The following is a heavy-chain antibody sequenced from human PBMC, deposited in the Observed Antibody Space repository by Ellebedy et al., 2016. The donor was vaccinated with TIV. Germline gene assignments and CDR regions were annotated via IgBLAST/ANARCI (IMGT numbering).Heavy chain of an antibody. V-gene: IGHV4-34*01. CDR1: GGSFSGYY. Sequence: SETLSLXXAVYGGSFSGYYWSWIRQPPGKGLEWIGEINHSGSTNYNPSLKSRVTISVDTSKNQFSLKLSSVTAADTAVYYCARRLRFLEWWYNWFDPWGQGTLVTVSS. D-gene: IGHD3-3*01. J-gene: IGHJ5*02. CDR2: INHSGST. CDR3: ARRLRFLEWWYNWFDP.